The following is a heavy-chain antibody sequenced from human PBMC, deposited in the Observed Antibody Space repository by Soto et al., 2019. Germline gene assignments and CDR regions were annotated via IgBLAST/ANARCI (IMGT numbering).Heavy chain of an antibody. V-gene: IGHV1-2*02. CDR1: GYTFTDYY. Sequence: ASVKVSCKASGYTFTDYYMEWVRQAPGQGLEWMGWINLNSGDTNFAQQFQGRVTMTRDTSITTAYMDLTRLRSDDTAVYYCAKARPPFSWFGRWSQGTLVTV. CDR3: AKARPPFSWFGR. CDR2: INLNSGDT. J-gene: IGHJ5*02. D-gene: IGHD6-6*01.